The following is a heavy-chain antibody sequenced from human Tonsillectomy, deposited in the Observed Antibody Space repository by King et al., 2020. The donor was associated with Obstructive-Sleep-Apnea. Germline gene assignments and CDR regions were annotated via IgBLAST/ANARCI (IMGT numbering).Heavy chain of an antibody. CDR1: GFTFDDYA. CDR2: IRWDGGST. CDR3: AKDGTMYYYDSSGYYPDY. J-gene: IGHJ4*02. D-gene: IGHD3-22*01. Sequence: VQLVESGGVVVQPGGSLSLSCAASGFTFDDYAMHWVRQAPGKGLEWVSLIRWDGGSTYYADSVKGRFTISSDNSKNSLYLQMNSLRAEDTALYYCAKDGTMYYYDSSGYYPDYWGQGTLVTVSS. V-gene: IGHV3-43D*03.